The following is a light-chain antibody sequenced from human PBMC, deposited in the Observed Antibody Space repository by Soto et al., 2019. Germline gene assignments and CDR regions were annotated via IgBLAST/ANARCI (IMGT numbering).Light chain of an antibody. J-gene: IGLJ3*02. CDR1: SSNIGSND. CDR3: AVWDDSLRRPV. V-gene: IGLV1-47*01. CDR2: RND. Sequence: QAVVTQPPSASGTPGQRVTISCSGSSSNIGSNDVSWYQHLPGTAPRLLMFRNDQRPSGVPDRFSGSKSGTSASLAISGLRSEDESAYYCAVWDDSLRRPVFGGGTKLTVL.